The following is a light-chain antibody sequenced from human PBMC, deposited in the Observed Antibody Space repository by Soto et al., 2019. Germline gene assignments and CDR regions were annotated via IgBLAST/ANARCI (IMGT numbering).Light chain of an antibody. V-gene: IGKV3-15*01. Sequence: EIVMTQSPATLSVSPGERATLSCRASQSVSSNLAWYQQKPGQAPRLLIYGASTRATGIPARFSGSGSGTEFTLTISRLEPEDFAVYYCQQYGSSPTTFGHGTKV. CDR2: GAS. CDR1: QSVSSN. CDR3: QQYGSSPTT. J-gene: IGKJ1*01.